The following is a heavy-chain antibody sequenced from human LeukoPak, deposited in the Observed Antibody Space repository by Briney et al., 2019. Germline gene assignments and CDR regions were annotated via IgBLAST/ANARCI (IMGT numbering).Heavy chain of an antibody. CDR2: IYHSGSA. CDR1: GGSMSSSF. CDR3: ARGSDTGMIGVFDY. D-gene: IGHD3-22*01. V-gene: IGHV4-59*01. Sequence: SETLSLTCTVSGGSMSSSFWSWIRQPPGKGLEWIGYIYHSGSASYNPSLKSRVTMSVDTSTLQFSLKMTSITTADTAVYYCARGSDTGMIGVFDYWGQGTLVTVPS. J-gene: IGHJ4*02.